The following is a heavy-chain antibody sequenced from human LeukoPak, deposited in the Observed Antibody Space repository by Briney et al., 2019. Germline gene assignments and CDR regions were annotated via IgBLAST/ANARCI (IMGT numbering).Heavy chain of an antibody. D-gene: IGHD3-10*01. CDR2: IYHSGST. Sequence: PSETLSLTCAVSGGSTSSSNWWSWVRQPPGKGLEWIGEIYHSGSTNYNPSLKSRVTISVDKSKNQFSLKLSPVTAADTAVYYCARQTFGVLYFDSWGQGTLVIVSS. V-gene: IGHV4-4*02. CDR3: ARQTFGVLYFDS. J-gene: IGHJ4*02. CDR1: GGSTSSSNW.